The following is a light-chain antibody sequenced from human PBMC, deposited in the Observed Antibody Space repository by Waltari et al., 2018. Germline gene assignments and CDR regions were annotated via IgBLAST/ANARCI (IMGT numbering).Light chain of an antibody. J-gene: IGKJ5*01. CDR3: QQYNRWPPIT. CDR2: DAS. CDR1: QTIATN. V-gene: IGKV3-15*01. Sequence: EVVMTQSPATLSVSPGETASPSCRASQTIATNLAWYQQKPGQPPRLLVYDASTRAPSIPARFKGSGSGTEFTLTISSLQSEDSAVYYCQQYNRWPPITFGQGTRLEI.